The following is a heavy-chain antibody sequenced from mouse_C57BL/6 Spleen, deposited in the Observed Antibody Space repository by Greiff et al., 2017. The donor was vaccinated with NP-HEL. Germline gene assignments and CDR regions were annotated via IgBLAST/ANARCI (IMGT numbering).Heavy chain of an antibody. J-gene: IGHJ2*01. D-gene: IGHD1-1*01. CDR2: IDPEDGET. V-gene: IGHV14-2*01. CDR1: GFNIKDYY. CDR3: ARYSGSSLYCDY. Sequence: EVQLVESGAELVKPGASVKLSCTASGFNIKDYYMHWVKQRTEQGLEWIGRIDPEDGETKYAPKFQGKATITADTPSNTAYLQLSSLTSEDTAVYYCARYSGSSLYCDYWGQGTTLTVSS.